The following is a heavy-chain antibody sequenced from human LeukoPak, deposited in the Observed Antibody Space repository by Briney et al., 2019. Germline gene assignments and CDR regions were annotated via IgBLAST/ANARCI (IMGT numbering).Heavy chain of an antibody. D-gene: IGHD3-3*01. J-gene: IGHJ4*02. V-gene: IGHV4-4*07. CDR1: GGSICSYY. Sequence: SETLSLTCTVSGGSICSYYWSWIRQPAGKGLAWIGRIYISGSTIYNPSFKSRVTMSVDPPKNMLSLKLRSVTAADAAVYYCARSPFFEVYYFDYWGQGTLVTVSS. CDR2: IYISGST. CDR3: ARSPFFEVYYFDY.